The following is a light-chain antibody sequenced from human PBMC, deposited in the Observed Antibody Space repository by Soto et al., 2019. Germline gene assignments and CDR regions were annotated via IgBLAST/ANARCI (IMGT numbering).Light chain of an antibody. CDR1: QGISSW. CDR2: AAS. V-gene: IGKV1-12*02. Sequence: DIQMTQSPSSVSASVGDRVTITCRASQGISSWVAWYQQKPGKAPNLLIYAASSLQSGVPSRFSGSGSGTDFTLTISSLQPEDFATYYCQQSYSTLWTFGQGTKVDIK. CDR3: QQSYSTLWT. J-gene: IGKJ1*01.